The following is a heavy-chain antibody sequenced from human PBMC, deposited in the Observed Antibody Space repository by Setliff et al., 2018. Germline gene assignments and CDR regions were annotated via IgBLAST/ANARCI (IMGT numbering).Heavy chain of an antibody. D-gene: IGHD2-2*01. J-gene: IGHJ3*02. V-gene: IGHV2-70*11. Sequence: GSGPTLVNPTQTLTLTCTFSGFSLSTRGMCVSWIRQPPGKALEWLARIDWDDDKYYSTSLKTRLTISKDTSKNQVVLSMTNMDPVDTATYYCARIEGTDMPGAFDIWGQGAMVTVSS. CDR3: ARIEGTDMPGAFDI. CDR2: IDWDDDK. CDR1: GFSLSTRGMC.